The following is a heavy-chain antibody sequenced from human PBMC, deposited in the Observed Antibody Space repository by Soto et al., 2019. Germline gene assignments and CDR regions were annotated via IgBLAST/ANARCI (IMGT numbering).Heavy chain of an antibody. CDR3: VKDTVVVINGGDFDY. Sequence: EVQLLESGGALVQPGGSLRLSCEASGFTYVKYAMSWVRQAPGKGLEWVSGISGDAGRTFYADSVKGRFTISRENSKNTVYLQMNSLRVEDTAVYYCVKDTVVVINGGDFDYWGQGTLVTVSS. CDR1: GFTYVKYA. J-gene: IGHJ4*02. CDR2: ISGDAGRT. D-gene: IGHD3-22*01. V-gene: IGHV3-23*01.